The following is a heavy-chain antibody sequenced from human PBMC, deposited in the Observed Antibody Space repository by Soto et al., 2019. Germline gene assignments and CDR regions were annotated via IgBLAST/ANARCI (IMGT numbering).Heavy chain of an antibody. J-gene: IGHJ5*02. V-gene: IGHV4-38-2*01. CDR2: IYHSGTT. Sequence: WETLSLTCVVSGYSISSGYYWGWIRQPPGKGLEWIGSIYHSGTTYYNPSLKSRVTISLDTSRNQFSLKLTSVTAADTAVYYCARSRLASSWYAGSWGQGTLVTVS. CDR3: ARSRLASSWYAGS. D-gene: IGHD6-13*01. CDR1: GYSISSGYY.